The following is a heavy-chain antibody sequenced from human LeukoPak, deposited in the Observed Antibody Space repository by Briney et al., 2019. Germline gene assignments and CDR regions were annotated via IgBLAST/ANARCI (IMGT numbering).Heavy chain of an antibody. V-gene: IGHV3-30-3*01. Sequence: PGGSLRLSCAASGFTFSSYAMHWVRQAPGKGLEWVAVISYDGSNKYYADSVKGRFTISRDNSKNTLYLQMNSLRAEDTAVYYCARDRGSSGYYPFDYWGQGTLVTVSS. D-gene: IGHD3-22*01. CDR1: GFTFSSYA. J-gene: IGHJ4*02. CDR3: ARDRGSSGYYPFDY. CDR2: ISYDGSNK.